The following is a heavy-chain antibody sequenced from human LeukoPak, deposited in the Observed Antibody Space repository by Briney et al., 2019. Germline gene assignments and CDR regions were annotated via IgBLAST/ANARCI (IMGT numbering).Heavy chain of an antibody. V-gene: IGHV3-7*01. CDR3: ARAGYYDSSGYRWFDP. J-gene: IGHJ5*02. CDR2: IKQDGSEK. Sequence: PGGSLRLSCAASGFTFSSYWMSWVRQAPGKGLEWAANIKQDGSEKYYVDSVKGRFTISRDNAKNSLYLQMNSLRAEDTDVYYCARAGYYDSSGYRWFDPWGQGTLVTVSS. CDR1: GFTFSSYW. D-gene: IGHD3-22*01.